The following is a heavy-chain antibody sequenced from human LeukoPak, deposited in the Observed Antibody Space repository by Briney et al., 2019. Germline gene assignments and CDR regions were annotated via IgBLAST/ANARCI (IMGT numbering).Heavy chain of an antibody. D-gene: IGHD1-26*01. J-gene: IGHJ2*01. Sequence: SETLSLTCTVSGDSISNYYWSWIRQPPGKGLEWIGYMYYIGSTNYNPSLKSRVTISVDTSKNQFSLKLSSVTAADTAVYYCARHIVGATGWYFDLWGRGTLVTVSS. CDR3: ARHIVGATGWYFDL. CDR1: GDSISNYY. CDR2: MYYIGST. V-gene: IGHV4-59*08.